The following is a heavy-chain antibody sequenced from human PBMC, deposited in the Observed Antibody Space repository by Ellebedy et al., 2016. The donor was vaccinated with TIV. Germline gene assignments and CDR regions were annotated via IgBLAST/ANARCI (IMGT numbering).Heavy chain of an antibody. Sequence: SETLSLTXTVSGGSISSYYWSWIRQPPGKGLEWIGYIYYSGSTNYNPSLKSRVTISVDTSKNQFSLKLSSVTAADTAVYYCARFDYHYYGMDVWGQGTTVTVSS. V-gene: IGHV4-59*01. J-gene: IGHJ6*02. CDR2: IYYSGST. CDR3: ARFDYHYYGMDV. D-gene: IGHD3-9*01. CDR1: GGSISSYY.